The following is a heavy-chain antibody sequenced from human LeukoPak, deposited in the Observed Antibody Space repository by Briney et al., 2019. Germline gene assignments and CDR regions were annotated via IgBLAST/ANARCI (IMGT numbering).Heavy chain of an antibody. Sequence: GGSLRLSCAASGFTFSGSAIHWVRQASGKGLEWVGRIRGKANSYATAFAASVKGRFTMSRDDSKNTAYLQMNSLKTEDTAVYYCSTSGDTSMVMGYWGQGTLVTVSS. CDR1: GFTFSGSA. V-gene: IGHV3-73*01. CDR2: IRGKANSYAT. D-gene: IGHD5-18*01. CDR3: STSGDTSMVMGY. J-gene: IGHJ4*02.